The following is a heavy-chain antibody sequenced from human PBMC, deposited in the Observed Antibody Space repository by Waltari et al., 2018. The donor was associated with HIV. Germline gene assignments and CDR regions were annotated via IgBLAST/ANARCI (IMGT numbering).Heavy chain of an antibody. CDR1: GVTFRSHA. CDR3: AKDFDTSGLAYVVIDS. CDR2: ISGSGFQT. Sequence: EVQLVESGGGLVQPGGSLRLSCAVSGVTFRSHAMSWVRQAPGKGLGWVSSISGSGFQTYNAESAKGRFIIARDNSENTVFLQMNSLRAEDTALYYCAKDFDTSGLAYVVIDSWGQGTLVIVSS. J-gene: IGHJ4*02. V-gene: IGHV3-23*04. D-gene: IGHD3-22*01.